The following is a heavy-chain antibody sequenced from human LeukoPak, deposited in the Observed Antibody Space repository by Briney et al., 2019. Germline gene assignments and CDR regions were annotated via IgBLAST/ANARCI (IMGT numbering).Heavy chain of an antibody. J-gene: IGHJ6*03. D-gene: IGHD6-13*01. V-gene: IGHV3-30*04. Sequence: GGSLRLSCAASGFTFSSYAMHWVRQAPGKGLEWVAVISYDGSNKYYADSVKGRFTISRDNSKNTLYLQMNSLRAEDTAVYYCARDPDSSRPSGYYYYMDVWGKGTTVTVSS. CDR3: ARDPDSSRPSGYYYYMDV. CDR1: GFTFSSYA. CDR2: ISYDGSNK.